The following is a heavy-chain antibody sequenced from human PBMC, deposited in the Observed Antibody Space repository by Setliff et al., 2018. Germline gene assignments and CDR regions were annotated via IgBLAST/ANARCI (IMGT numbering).Heavy chain of an antibody. J-gene: IGHJ5*02. CDR1: GGSISSYY. V-gene: IGHV4-59*06. CDR3: ARSIDP. Sequence: PSETLSLTCTVSGGSISSYYWSWIRQPAGKGLEWIGYIYYSGFTYYNPSLKSRVTISVDTSKNQFSLKLSSVTAADTAVYYCARSIDPWGQGTLVTVSS. CDR2: IYYSGFT.